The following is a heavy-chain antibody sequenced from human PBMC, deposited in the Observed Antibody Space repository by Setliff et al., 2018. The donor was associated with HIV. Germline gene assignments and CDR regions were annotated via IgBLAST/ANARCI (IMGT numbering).Heavy chain of an antibody. CDR1: GYTFTRNA. Sequence: GASVKVSCKASGYTFTRNAMHWVRQAPGQRLEWMGWINAGNGNTKYSQKFQGRVTITRDTSASTAYMELSSLRSEDTAVYYCASGFWGSYRALDYWGQGTLVTVSS. J-gene: IGHJ4*02. CDR3: ASGFWGSYRALDY. V-gene: IGHV1-3*01. CDR2: INAGNGNT. D-gene: IGHD3-16*02.